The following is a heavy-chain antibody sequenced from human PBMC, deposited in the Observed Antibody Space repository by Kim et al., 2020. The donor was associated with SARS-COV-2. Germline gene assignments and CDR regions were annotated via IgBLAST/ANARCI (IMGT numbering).Heavy chain of an antibody. D-gene: IGHD2-15*01. Sequence: LSLTCTVSGGSISSGGYYWSWIRQHPGKGLEWIGYIYYSGSTYYNPSLKSRVTISVDTSKNQFSLKLSSVTAADTAVYYCARTYCSGGSCYSEFWFDPWGQGTLVTVSS. CDR3: ARTYCSGGSCYSEFWFDP. J-gene: IGHJ5*02. V-gene: IGHV4-31*03. CDR2: IYYSGST. CDR1: GGSISSGGYY.